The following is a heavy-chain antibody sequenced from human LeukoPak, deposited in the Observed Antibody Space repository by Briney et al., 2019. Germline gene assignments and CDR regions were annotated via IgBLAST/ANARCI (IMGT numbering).Heavy chain of an antibody. Sequence: GGSLRLSCAASGFTFTNYSMTWVRQAPGKGLEWISAISKSGDITFYADSVKGRFTISRDTSKSAAYLQMNNLRADDTAIYYCAKAASTTDYFHFFDYWGQGALATASS. V-gene: IGHV3-23*01. CDR3: AKAASTTDYFHFFDY. CDR2: ISKSGDIT. J-gene: IGHJ4*02. CDR1: GFTFTNYS. D-gene: IGHD2/OR15-2a*01.